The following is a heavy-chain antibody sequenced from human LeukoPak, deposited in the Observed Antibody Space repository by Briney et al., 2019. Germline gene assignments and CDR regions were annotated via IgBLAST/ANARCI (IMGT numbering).Heavy chain of an antibody. CDR3: AREVTTGWFDP. CDR1: GFTFSSYD. V-gene: IGHV3-13*01. J-gene: IGHJ5*02. Sequence: PGGSLRLSCAASGFTFSSYDMHWVRQATGKGLEWVSAIGTAGDTYYPDSVKGRFTISRENAKNSLYLQMNSLRAGDTAVNYCAREVTTGWFDPWGQGTLVTVSS. D-gene: IGHD1-1*01. CDR2: IGTAGDT.